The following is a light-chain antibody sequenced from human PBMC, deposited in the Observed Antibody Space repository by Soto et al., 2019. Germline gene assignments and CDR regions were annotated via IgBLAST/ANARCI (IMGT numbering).Light chain of an antibody. CDR2: KAS. J-gene: IGKJ1*01. Sequence: DIQMTQSPSTLSGSVGDRVTITCRASQTISSWLAWYQQKPGKAPKLLIYKASTLKSGVRSRFSGSGSGTEFTLTISSLQPDDFATYYCQHYNSDAEAFGQGTKVERK. CDR3: QHYNSDAEA. V-gene: IGKV1-5*03. CDR1: QTISSW.